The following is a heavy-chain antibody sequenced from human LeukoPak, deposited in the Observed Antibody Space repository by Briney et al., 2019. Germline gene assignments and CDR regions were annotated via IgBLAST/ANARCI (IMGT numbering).Heavy chain of an antibody. J-gene: IGHJ1*01. CDR3: ARGHGDTAMVSAEYFQH. Sequence: ASVKVSCKASGGTFSSYAISWVRQAPGQALEWMGGIIPIFGTANYAQKFQGRVTITADESTSTAYMELSSLRSEDTAVYYCARGHGDTAMVSAEYFQHWGQGTLVTVSS. V-gene: IGHV1-69*13. D-gene: IGHD5-18*01. CDR2: IIPIFGTA. CDR1: GGTFSSYA.